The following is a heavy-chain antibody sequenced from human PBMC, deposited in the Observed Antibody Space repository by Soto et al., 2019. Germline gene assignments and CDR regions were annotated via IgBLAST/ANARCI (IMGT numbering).Heavy chain of an antibody. J-gene: IGHJ4*02. CDR1: GFSVSSNY. CDR3: ARGVLRALGGVRPVDS. D-gene: IGHD1-26*01. CDR2: IYIGGGP. V-gene: IGHV3-53*02. Sequence: VQLVETGGGLIQPGGSLRLSCAASGFSVSSNYMTWVRQSPGKGLEWVSFIYIGGGPFYADSVKGRFTISRDNSENTLYPQMNSLRAEDTAVDYCARGVLRALGGVRPVDSWGQGTLVTVSS.